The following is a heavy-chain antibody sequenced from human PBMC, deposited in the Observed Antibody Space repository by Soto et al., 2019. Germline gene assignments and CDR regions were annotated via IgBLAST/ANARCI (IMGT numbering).Heavy chain of an antibody. Sequence: SETLSLTCAVYGGSFSGYYWSWVRQPPGKGLEWIGEINHSGSTNYNPSLKSRVTISVDTSKNQFSLKLSSVTAADTAVYYCARWFFDYYYYGLDVWGQGTTVTVSS. CDR3: ARWFFDYYYYGLDV. CDR2: INHSGST. J-gene: IGHJ6*02. CDR1: GGSFSGYY. V-gene: IGHV4-34*01. D-gene: IGHD3-3*01.